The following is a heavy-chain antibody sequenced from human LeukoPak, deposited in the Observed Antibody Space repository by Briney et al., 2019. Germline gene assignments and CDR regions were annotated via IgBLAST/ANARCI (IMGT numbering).Heavy chain of an antibody. CDR1: GFTFNIYE. Sequence: GGSLRLSXAASGFTFNIYEMNWVRQSPGKGPEWISYISSSGRSIYYADSVKGRFTISRDNAKDSVYLQMNSLRVEDTAIYYCAKEDIAGNGFPFDSWGQGTMVTVSS. CDR3: AKEDIAGNGFPFDS. CDR2: ISSSGRSI. J-gene: IGHJ4*02. D-gene: IGHD5-12*01. V-gene: IGHV3-48*03.